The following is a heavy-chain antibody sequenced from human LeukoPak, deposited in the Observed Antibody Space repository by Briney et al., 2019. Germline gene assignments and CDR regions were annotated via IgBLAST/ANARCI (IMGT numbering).Heavy chain of an antibody. D-gene: IGHD6-6*01. CDR1: GLTFSSYW. CDR2: MNEDGSEK. CDR3: ASGVYHFDH. Sequence: GGSLRLSCAASGLTFSSYWMCWVRQAPGKGLEWVANMNEDGSEKYYLNSVKGRFTISRGNAKNSVYLQMNSLRAEDTAVYYCASGVYHFDHWGQGTLVTVSS. J-gene: IGHJ4*02. V-gene: IGHV3-7*01.